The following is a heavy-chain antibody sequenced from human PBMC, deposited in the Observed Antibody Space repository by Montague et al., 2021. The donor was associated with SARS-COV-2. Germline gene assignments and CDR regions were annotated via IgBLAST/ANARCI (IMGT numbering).Heavy chain of an antibody. CDR3: ARLGITLGGVIVIRYYFDF. CDR2: TSYSATS. D-gene: IGHD3-16*02. V-gene: IGHV4-39*01. J-gene: IGHJ4*02. CDR1: GASRSTKNYY. Sequence: SETLSLTCTFSGASRSTKNYYWGWIRQPPGEGLDWIGSTSYSATSYSNPSLKSRVTMSVDTSRNQLSLNLSSVTVADTAVYYCARLGITLGGVIVIRYYFDFWGQGTLVTVSS.